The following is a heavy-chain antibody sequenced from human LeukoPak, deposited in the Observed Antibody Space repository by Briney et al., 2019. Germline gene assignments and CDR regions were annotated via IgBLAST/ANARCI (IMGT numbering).Heavy chain of an antibody. D-gene: IGHD2-21*02. CDR2: ISGSGGST. Sequence: PGGSLRLSCAASGFTFSSYATSWVRQAPGKGLGWVSAISGSGGSTYYADSVKGRFTISRDNSKNTLYLQMNSLRAEDTAVYYCAKAGHCGGDCYRSNWFDPWGQGTLVTVSS. CDR1: GFTFSSYA. CDR3: AKAGHCGGDCYRSNWFDP. V-gene: IGHV3-23*01. J-gene: IGHJ5*02.